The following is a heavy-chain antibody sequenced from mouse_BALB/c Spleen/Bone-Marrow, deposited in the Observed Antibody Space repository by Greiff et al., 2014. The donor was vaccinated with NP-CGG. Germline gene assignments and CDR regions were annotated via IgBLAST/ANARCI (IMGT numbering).Heavy chain of an antibody. V-gene: IGHV14-3*02. CDR1: GFNIKDTY. CDR3: ALYYYGSSGSAY. D-gene: IGHD1-1*01. Sequence: VQLKQSGAELVKPGASVKLSCTASGFNIKDTYMHWVKQRPEQGLEWIGRIDPANGNTKYDPKFQGKATITADTSSNTAYLQLSSLTSEDTAVYYCALYYYGSSGSAYWGQGTLVTVSA. J-gene: IGHJ3*01. CDR2: IDPANGNT.